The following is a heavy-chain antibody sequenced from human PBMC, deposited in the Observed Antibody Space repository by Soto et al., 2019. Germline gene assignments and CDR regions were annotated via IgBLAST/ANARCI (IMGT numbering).Heavy chain of an antibody. J-gene: IGHJ6*02. Sequence: GATLGNPTQTLTLTCTFSGFSLSTSGVGVCWIRHPPVKSLEWLALICWDDDKLYSPSLKSRLTITKDTSKNQVVLTMTNMDPVETATYYCENSQGEKLGRATSYYGMHXWGQVTTVTAS. D-gene: IGHD1-26*01. CDR1: GFSLSTSGVG. CDR2: ICWDDDK. CDR3: ENSQGEKLGRATSYYGMHX. V-gene: IGHV2-5*02.